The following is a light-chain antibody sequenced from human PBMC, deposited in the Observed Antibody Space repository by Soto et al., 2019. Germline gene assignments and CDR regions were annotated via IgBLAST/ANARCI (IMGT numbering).Light chain of an antibody. CDR3: CADAGRSTYV. CDR2: EVS. CDR1: SSDVGSYNF. J-gene: IGLJ1*01. V-gene: IGLV2-23*02. Sequence: QSVLTQPASVSGSPVQSITISCTSTSSDVGSYNFVSWYQQHPGEVPKVMIYEVSKRPSGVSDRFSGSKSGNTASLTISGLQAEDEADYYCCADAGRSTYVFGTGTKVTVL.